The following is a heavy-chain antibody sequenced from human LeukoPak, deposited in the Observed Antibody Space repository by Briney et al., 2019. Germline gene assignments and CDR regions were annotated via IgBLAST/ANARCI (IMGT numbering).Heavy chain of an antibody. V-gene: IGHV3-72*01. CDR2: SRNKDHRYST. D-gene: IGHD3-3*01. J-gene: IGHJ4*02. CDR3: VRGHDSFDY. Sequence: GGSLRLSCAVSGFTFSDHYMDWVRQAAGKGLEWVGRSRNKDHRYSTEYAASVEGRFTISRDLSKNSLYLQMDSLKIEDTAIYYCVRGHDSFDYWGQGTLVTVSS. CDR1: GFTFSDHY.